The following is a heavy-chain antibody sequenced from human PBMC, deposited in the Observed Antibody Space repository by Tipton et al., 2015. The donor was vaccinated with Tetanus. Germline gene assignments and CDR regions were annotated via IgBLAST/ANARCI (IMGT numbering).Heavy chain of an antibody. CDR1: GFIFSSYG. CDR2: SWYDGTDQ. Sequence: SLRLSCAASGFIFSSYGIHWVRQAPGKGLEWVAVSWYDGTDQYCADSVKDRFTLSRDNSKNTLYLQMNSLRAEDTALYYCAREADCSGGSCFSGDFDNWGQGTQVTVSS. V-gene: IGHV3-33*01. CDR3: AREADCSGGSCFSGDFDN. J-gene: IGHJ4*02. D-gene: IGHD2-15*01.